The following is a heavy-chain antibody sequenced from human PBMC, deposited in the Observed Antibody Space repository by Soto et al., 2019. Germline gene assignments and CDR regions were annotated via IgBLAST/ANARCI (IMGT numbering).Heavy chain of an antibody. CDR2: IDPEDGET. Sequence: ASVKVSCKVSGYTLTELSMHWVRQAPGKGLEWMGGIDPEDGETNYAQKFQGWVTMTRDTSISTAYMELSRLGSDDTAVYYCARARRRYNWNDGGVGWFDPWGQGTLVTVSS. D-gene: IGHD1-1*01. V-gene: IGHV1-24*01. CDR3: ARARRRYNWNDGGVGWFDP. J-gene: IGHJ5*02. CDR1: GYTLTELS.